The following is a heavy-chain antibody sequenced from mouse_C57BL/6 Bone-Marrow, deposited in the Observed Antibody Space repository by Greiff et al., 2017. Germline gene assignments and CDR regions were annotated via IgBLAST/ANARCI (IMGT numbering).Heavy chain of an antibody. CDR2: INPYNGGT. CDR3: AREGLGFAY. D-gene: IGHD3-3*01. CDR1: GYTFTDYY. V-gene: IGHV1-19*01. J-gene: IGHJ3*01. Sequence: EVQLQQSGPVLVKPGASVKMSCKASGYTFTDYYMNWVKQSHGKSLEWIGVINPYNGGTSYNQKFKGKATLTVDKYSRTAYMELTSLTSEDSAVYYCAREGLGFAYWGQGTLVTVSA.